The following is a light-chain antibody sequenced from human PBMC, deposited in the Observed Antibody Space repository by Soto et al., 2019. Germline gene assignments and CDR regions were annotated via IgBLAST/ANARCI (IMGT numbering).Light chain of an antibody. CDR1: QSVHST. CDR2: AAS. V-gene: IGKV3-15*01. CDR3: QRYNNWPS. J-gene: IGKJ3*01. Sequence: EIVKVRLLRTITEPSGERATLSCRSSQSVHSTLAWYKQKPGQASRPLIYAASTRATGIPARFSGSGSGTDFTLTISSLQSEDFAVYYCQRYNNWPSFGPAT.